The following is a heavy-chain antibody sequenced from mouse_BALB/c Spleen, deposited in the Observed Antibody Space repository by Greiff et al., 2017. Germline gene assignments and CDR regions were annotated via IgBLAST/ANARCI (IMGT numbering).Heavy chain of an antibody. D-gene: IGHD1-2*01. V-gene: IGHV5-12-1*01. CDR3: ASLTTATFAY. J-gene: IGHJ3*01. Sequence: EVQLMESGGGLVKPGGSLKLSCAASGFAFSSYDMSWVRQTPEKWLEWVAYISSGGGSTYYPDTVKGRFTISRDNAKNTQYLQMSSLKSEDTAMYYCASLTTATFAYWGRGTLVTVSA. CDR2: ISSGGGST. CDR1: GFAFSSYD.